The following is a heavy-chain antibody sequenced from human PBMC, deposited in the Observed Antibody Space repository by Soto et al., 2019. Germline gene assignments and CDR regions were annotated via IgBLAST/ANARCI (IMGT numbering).Heavy chain of an antibody. V-gene: IGHV1-3*05. J-gene: IGHJ4*02. CDR2: VNGDSDYT. CDR1: GYSFTTYK. Sequence: HVQLVQSGAEEKKPGASVKVSYMPSGYSFTTYKIHWVRQAPGQSLEWMGWVNGDSDYTVYSQNFQGRVTITRDTSANTVYMELSSLTSEDTAVYYCARDAGSFDYWGQGTLVTVSS. CDR3: ARDAGSFDY. D-gene: IGHD1-26*01.